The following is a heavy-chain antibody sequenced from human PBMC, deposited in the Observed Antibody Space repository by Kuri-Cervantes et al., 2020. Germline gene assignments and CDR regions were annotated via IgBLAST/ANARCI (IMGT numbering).Heavy chain of an antibody. CDR2: ISSSSSTI. D-gene: IGHD5-18*01. V-gene: IGHV3-21*04. J-gene: IGHJ6*02. Sequence: GGSLRLSCAASGFTFSSYSLNWVRQPPGKGLEWVSSISSSSSTIYYADSVKGRFTISRDNAKNSLYLQMNSLRAEDTAVYYGAKGEDTSMVQGHGMDVWGQGTTVTVSS. CDR1: GFTFSSYS. CDR3: AKGEDTSMVQGHGMDV.